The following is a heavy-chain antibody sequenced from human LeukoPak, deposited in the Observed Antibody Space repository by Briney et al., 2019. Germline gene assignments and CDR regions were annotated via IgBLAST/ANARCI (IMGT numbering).Heavy chain of an antibody. D-gene: IGHD3-16*01. CDR1: GGSISNISYD. J-gene: IGHJ6*03. Sequence: SETLSLTCTGSGGSISNISYDWCWIGQPPGKGRGWIGSSDYSGSTQSNPSVKGRVTISVDTSKKPFPVKLSSVPPADTAVYYCATVSLGGQPNENTRYYYYYSMAVWGKGTTVTVPS. CDR3: ATVSLGGQPNENTRYYYYYSMAV. CDR2: SDYSGST. V-gene: IGHV4-39*06.